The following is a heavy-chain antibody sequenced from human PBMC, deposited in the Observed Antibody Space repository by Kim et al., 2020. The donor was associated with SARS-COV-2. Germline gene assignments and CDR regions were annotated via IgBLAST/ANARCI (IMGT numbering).Heavy chain of an antibody. D-gene: IGHD2-2*01. J-gene: IGHJ5*02. CDR2: T. CDR3: ARGLAYDRVVS. V-gene: IGHV1-8*01. Sequence: TGYAQKFQGRVTMTRNTSISTAYMELSSLRSEDTAVYYCARGLAYDRVVSWGQGTLVTVSS.